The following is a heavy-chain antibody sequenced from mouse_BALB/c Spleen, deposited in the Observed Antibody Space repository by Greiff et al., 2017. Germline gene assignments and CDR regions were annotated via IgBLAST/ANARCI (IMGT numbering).Heavy chain of an antibody. D-gene: IGHD1-1*01. CDR3: ARHATDARAFAY. CDR1: GFTFSSYT. CDR2: ISNGGGST. Sequence: EVQGVESGGGLVQPGGSLKLSCAASGFTFSSYTMSWVRQTPEKRLEWVAYISNGGGSTYYPDTVKGRFTISRDNAKNTLYLQMSSLKSEDTAMYYCARHATDARAFAYWGQGTMVTVSA. J-gene: IGHJ3*01. V-gene: IGHV5-12-2*01.